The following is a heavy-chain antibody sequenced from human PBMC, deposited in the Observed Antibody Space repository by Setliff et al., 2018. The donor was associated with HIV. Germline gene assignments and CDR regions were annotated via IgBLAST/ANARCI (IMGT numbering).Heavy chain of an antibody. CDR2: ISSSGST. V-gene: IGHV4-59*12. Sequence: SETLSLTCTVSGASTSNDYWNWIRQSPGKGLEWIGYISSSGSTNYNPSLKSRVTISVDTSKNQFSLKLSSVTAADTAVFYCARLTTTYYYDSSAYYHPVWGQGTLVTVPQ. D-gene: IGHD3-22*01. J-gene: IGHJ4*02. CDR3: ARLTTTYYYDSSAYYHPV. CDR1: GASTSNDY.